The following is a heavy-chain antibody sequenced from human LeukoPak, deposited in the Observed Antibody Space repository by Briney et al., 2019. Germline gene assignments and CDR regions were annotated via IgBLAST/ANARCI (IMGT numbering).Heavy chain of an antibody. V-gene: IGHV3-21*01. Sequence: GGSLRLSCAASGFTFSSYSTNWVRQAPGKGLEWVSSISSSSSYIYYADSVKGRFTISRDNAKNSLYMQMNSLRAEDTAVYYCARLGSSAMVYGNLDYWGQGTLVTVSS. J-gene: IGHJ4*02. CDR2: ISSSSSYI. CDR1: GFTFSSYS. D-gene: IGHD5-18*01. CDR3: ARLGSSAMVYGNLDY.